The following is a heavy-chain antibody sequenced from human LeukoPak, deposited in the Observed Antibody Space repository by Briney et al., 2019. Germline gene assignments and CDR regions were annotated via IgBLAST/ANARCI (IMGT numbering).Heavy chain of an antibody. J-gene: IGHJ4*02. CDR3: VRDKGDVTRASSERFDY. Sequence: PSETLSLTCTVSGGSIGIYYWSWFGQPPGKGRDWFGYIFYSGTTNYNPSLKSRVAISVDTSKNQFSLKLTSVTAADTAVYYCVRDKGDVTRASSERFDYWGQGTLVTVSS. D-gene: IGHD4-17*01. CDR2: IFYSGTT. V-gene: IGHV4-59*01. CDR1: GGSIGIYY.